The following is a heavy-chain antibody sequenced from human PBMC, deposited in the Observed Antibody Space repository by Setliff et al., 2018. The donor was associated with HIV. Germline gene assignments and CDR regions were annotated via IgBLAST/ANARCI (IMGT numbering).Heavy chain of an antibody. V-gene: IGHV1-69*13. J-gene: IGHJ6*03. D-gene: IGHD1-26*01. CDR3: ARAHSGSYYYYYYMDV. Sequence: SVKVSCKASGGTLSSYAISWVRQAPGQGLEWVGGIIPIFGTANYAQKFQGRVTITADESTSTAYMELSSLRSEDTAVYYCARAHSGSYYYYYYMDVWGKGTTVTVSS. CDR2: IIPIFGTA. CDR1: GGTLSSYA.